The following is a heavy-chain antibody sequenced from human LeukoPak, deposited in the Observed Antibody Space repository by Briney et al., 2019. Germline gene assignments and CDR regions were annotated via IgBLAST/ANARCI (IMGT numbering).Heavy chain of an antibody. CDR2: IFYSGST. CDR3: ARLAPGYGDSDTDY. J-gene: IGHJ4*02. D-gene: IGHD4-17*01. V-gene: IGHV4-59*08. CDR1: GGSISSSY. Sequence: SETLSLTCTVSGGSISSSYWSWIRQPPGKGLEWIGYIFYSGSTNYNPSLKSRVTISVDTSKNQFSLRLSSVTAADTAVYYCARLAPGYGDSDTDYWGQGTLVTVSS.